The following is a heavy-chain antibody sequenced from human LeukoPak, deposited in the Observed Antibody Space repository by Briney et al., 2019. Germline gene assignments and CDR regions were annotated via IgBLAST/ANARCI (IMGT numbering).Heavy chain of an antibody. CDR2: IYSGGST. V-gene: IGHV3-53*01. Sequence: QPGGSLRLSCAASGFTFSSYSMNWVRRAPGKGLEWVSVIYSGGSTYYADSVKGRFTISRDNSKNTLYLQMNSLRAEDTAVYYCARMGIAASEPFDYWGQGTLVTVSS. CDR3: ARMGIAASEPFDY. J-gene: IGHJ4*02. CDR1: GFTFSSYS. D-gene: IGHD6-13*01.